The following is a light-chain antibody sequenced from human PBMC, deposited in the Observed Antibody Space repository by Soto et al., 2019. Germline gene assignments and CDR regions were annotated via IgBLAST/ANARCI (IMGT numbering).Light chain of an antibody. Sequence: EIVLTQSPGTLSLSPGEGATLSCRASQSVDSNYLAWYQKKPGKAPRLLIHGASDRGSGIPDRFSGSGSGTDFTLTVSRLEPEDFAVYYCQQYGNSPITFGQGTRLEIK. CDR3: QQYGNSPIT. V-gene: IGKV3-20*01. CDR2: GAS. J-gene: IGKJ5*01. CDR1: QSVDSNY.